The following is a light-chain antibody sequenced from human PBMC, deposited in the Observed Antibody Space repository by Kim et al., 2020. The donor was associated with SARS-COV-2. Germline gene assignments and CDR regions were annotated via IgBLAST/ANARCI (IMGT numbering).Light chain of an antibody. CDR3: KQYNNWPGT. J-gene: IGKJ2*02. Sequence: ERVMTQFPATLSVSPGERVTLSCSASQSVSSNLAWYQQTPGQAPRLLMYGESTRATGIPARFGGRGSGTEFTLTISSLQSEDFAVYFCKQYNNWPGTFGQGTKVV. CDR1: QSVSSN. CDR2: GES. V-gene: IGKV3-15*01.